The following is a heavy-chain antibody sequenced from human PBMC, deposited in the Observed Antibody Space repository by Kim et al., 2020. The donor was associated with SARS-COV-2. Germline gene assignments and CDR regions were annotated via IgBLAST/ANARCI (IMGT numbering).Heavy chain of an antibody. J-gene: IGHJ6*02. Sequence: ASVKVSCKASGYTFTSYYMHWVRQAPGQGLEWMGIINPSGGSTSYAQKFQGRVTMTRDTSTSTVYMELSSLRSEDTAVYYCARDRATNSEYYYGMDVWGQGTTVTVSS. CDR2: INPSGGST. V-gene: IGHV1-46*01. CDR3: ARDRATNSEYYYGMDV. CDR1: GYTFTSYY. D-gene: IGHD5-12*01.